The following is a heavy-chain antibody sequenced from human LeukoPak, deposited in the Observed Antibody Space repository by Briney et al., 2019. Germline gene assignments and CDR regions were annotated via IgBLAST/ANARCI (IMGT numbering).Heavy chain of an antibody. CDR2: IYYTGRT. D-gene: IGHD6-6*01. CDR1: GGSITSSGHS. CDR3: ARGIAARPPFDP. J-gene: IGHJ5*02. Sequence: PSETLSLTCTVSGGSITSSGHSWGWIRQPPGKGLEWTGTIYYTGRTYYNPSLKSRVTISVDTSKNQFSLKLSSVTAADTAVYYCARGIAARPPFDPWGQGTLVTVSS. V-gene: IGHV4-39*01.